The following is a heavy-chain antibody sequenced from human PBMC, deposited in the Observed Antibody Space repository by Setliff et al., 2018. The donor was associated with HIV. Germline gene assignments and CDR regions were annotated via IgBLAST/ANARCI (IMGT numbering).Heavy chain of an antibody. CDR3: AKGYSGYDCTLDY. Sequence: GGSLRLSCAASGFTFSSYWMHWVRQAPGKGLVWVSRINSDGSSTSYADSVKGRFTIARDNAKNTQYLQMNSRRAEDTAVYYCAKGYSGYDCTLDYWGQGTPVTVSS. J-gene: IGHJ4*02. CDR2: INSDGSST. D-gene: IGHD5-12*01. CDR1: GFTFSSYW. V-gene: IGHV3-74*01.